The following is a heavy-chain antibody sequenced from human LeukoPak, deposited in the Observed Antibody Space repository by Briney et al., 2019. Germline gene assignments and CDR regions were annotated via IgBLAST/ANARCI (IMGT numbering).Heavy chain of an antibody. CDR2: IYYSGST. V-gene: IGHV4-39*01. J-gene: IGHJ4*02. CDR1: GGSISSSSYY. D-gene: IGHD1-26*01. Sequence: SETLSLTCTVSGGSISSSSYYWGWIRQPPGKGLEWIGIIYYSGSTYYNPSLKSRVTISVDTSKNQFSLKLSSVTAADTAVYYCARLGATVGPHIVFDYWGQGTLVTVSS. CDR3: ARLGATVGPHIVFDY.